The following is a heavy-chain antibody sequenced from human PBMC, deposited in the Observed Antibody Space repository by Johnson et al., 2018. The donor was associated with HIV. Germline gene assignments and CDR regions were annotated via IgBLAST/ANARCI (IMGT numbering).Heavy chain of an antibody. D-gene: IGHD3-16*01. CDR2: IRYAGSNK. V-gene: IGHV3-30*02. CDR1: GFTFSSYG. Sequence: QEKLVESGGGVVQPGGSLRLSCAASGFTFSSYGMHWVRQAPGQGLEWVAFIRYAGSNKYIADSLKGRFNISRDTSKNTLYLQMNSLRAEDAALYYCAKPPSMGADAFDIWGQGTMVTVSS. J-gene: IGHJ3*02. CDR3: AKPPSMGADAFDI.